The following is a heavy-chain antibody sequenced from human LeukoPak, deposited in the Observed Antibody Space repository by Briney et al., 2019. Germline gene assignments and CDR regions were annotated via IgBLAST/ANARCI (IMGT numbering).Heavy chain of an antibody. CDR1: GFTFTTYA. J-gene: IGHJ5*02. CDR3: AKGGSGYFLDL. D-gene: IGHD3-22*01. V-gene: IGHV3-23*01. CDR2: ISNDGGGT. Sequence: GGSLRLSCAASGFTFTTYAMSWVRQAPGKGLEWVSAISNDGGGTTYADFVKGRFTISRDNSKNTLFLQMNSLRAEDTALYYCAKGGSGYFLDLWGQGTLVTVSS.